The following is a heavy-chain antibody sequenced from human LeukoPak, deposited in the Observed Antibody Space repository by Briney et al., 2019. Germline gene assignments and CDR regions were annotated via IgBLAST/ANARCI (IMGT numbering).Heavy chain of an antibody. CDR3: ARMGYCSSTSCQTTFDY. CDR2: ISSSSSYI. V-gene: IGHV3-21*01. CDR1: GFTFSSDS. D-gene: IGHD2-2*01. J-gene: IGHJ4*02. Sequence: GGSLRLSCAASGFTFSSDSMNWVRQAPGKGLEWVSSISSSSSYIYYADSVKGRFTISRDNAKNSLYLQMNSLRAEDTAVYYCARMGYCSSTSCQTTFDYWGQGTLVTVSS.